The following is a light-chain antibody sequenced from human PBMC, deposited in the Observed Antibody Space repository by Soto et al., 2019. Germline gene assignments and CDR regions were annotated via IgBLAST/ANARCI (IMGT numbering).Light chain of an antibody. CDR2: GAS. V-gene: IGKV3-15*01. CDR3: QQYYKWLS. J-gene: IGKJ5*01. Sequence: EKVMSQSLATVSVSPGERAPLSGRASQSVSIKLAWYQQKPGQAPRLLISGASTRATGIPARFSGSGSGTEFALTISSLQSEDFAVYYCQQYYKWLSFGQGTRPEIK. CDR1: QSVSIK.